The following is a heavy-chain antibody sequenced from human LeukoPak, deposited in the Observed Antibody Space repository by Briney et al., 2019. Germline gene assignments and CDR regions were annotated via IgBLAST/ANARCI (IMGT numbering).Heavy chain of an antibody. CDR3: ARALIGYYFDY. J-gene: IGHJ4*02. CDR2: ISGSGGST. CDR1: GFTFSSHG. V-gene: IGHV3-23*01. Sequence: GGTLRLSCAASGFTFSSHGMSWVRQAPGKGLEWVSAISGSGGSTYYADSVKGRFTISGDNSKNTLYLQMNSLRAEDTAVYYCARALIGYYFDYWGQGTLVTVSS. D-gene: IGHD2-8*01.